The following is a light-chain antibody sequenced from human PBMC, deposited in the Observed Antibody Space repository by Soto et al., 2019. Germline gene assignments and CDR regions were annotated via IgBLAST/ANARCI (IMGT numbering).Light chain of an antibody. CDR1: QSVSNN. J-gene: IGKJ1*01. CDR3: QQYDNWPQT. CDR2: GAS. V-gene: IGKV3-15*01. Sequence: EIVLTPSPGTLSLSPVERATLSCRASQSVSNNYLAWYQHKPGQAPRLLIYGASTRATGIPARFSGRGSGTEFTLTISSLQSVDFAVYYCQQYDNWPQTFGQGTKVDIK.